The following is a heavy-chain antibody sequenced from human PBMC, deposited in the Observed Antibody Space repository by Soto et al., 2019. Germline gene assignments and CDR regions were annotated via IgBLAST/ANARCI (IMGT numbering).Heavy chain of an antibody. D-gene: IGHD1-26*01. V-gene: IGHV3-74*01. CDR3: ARGGWG. CDR1: GFTFSSYW. J-gene: IGHJ3*01. CDR2: ISTDGSYT. Sequence: EVQLVESGGGLVQPGGSLRLSCAASGFTFSSYWMHWVRQAPGKGLVWVSHISTDGSYTTYADSVKGRYTISRDNAKKTLYLQMNSLRAEDTAVYYCARGGWGWGQGTMVTVSS.